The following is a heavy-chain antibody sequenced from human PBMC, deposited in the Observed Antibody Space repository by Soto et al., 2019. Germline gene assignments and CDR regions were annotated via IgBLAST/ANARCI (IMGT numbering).Heavy chain of an antibody. J-gene: IGHJ1*01. D-gene: IGHD6-13*01. V-gene: IGHV1-69*08. CDR3: AREGSSSREYFQH. CDR2: IIPILGIA. CDR1: GGTFSSYT. Sequence: QVQLVQSGAEVKKPGSSVKVSCKASGGTFSSYTISWVRQAPGQGPEWMGRIIPILGIANYVPKFQGRVPITADKSTSTAYMELSSLRSEDTAVYYCAREGSSSREYFQHWGQGTLVTVSS.